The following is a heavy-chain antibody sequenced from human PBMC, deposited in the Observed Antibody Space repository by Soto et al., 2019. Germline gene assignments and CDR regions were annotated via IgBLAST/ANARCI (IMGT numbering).Heavy chain of an antibody. D-gene: IGHD4-17*01. CDR2: MNPNSGNT. V-gene: IGHV1-8*01. CDR1: GYTFTSYY. J-gene: IGHJ4*02. CDR3: ARTLYADNVDY. Sequence: ASVKVSSKASGYTFTSYYISWVRQATGQGLEWMGWMNPNSGNTGYAQKFQGRVTMTRNTSISTAYMELSSLRSEDMAVYYCARTLYADNVDYWGQGTLVTVSS.